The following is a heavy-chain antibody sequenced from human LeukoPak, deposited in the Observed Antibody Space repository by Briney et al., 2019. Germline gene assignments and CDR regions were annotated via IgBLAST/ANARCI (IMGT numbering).Heavy chain of an antibody. Sequence: SETLSLTCTVSGDSISNYYWTWIRQTPGKGLEWIGNLYHSGAADYNPSLKTRVTTSVDTSKDQFSLSLRSSTAADTAVYFCARLGKSYYMDVWGTGTTVTVSS. CDR2: LYHSGAA. D-gene: IGHD1-1*01. V-gene: IGHV4-59*08. CDR1: GDSISNYY. CDR3: ARLGKSYYMDV. J-gene: IGHJ6*03.